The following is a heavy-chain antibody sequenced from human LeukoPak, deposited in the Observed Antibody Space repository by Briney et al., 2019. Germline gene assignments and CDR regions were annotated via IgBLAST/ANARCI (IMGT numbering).Heavy chain of an antibody. V-gene: IGHV3-23*01. CDR3: GRYCSSTSCYAVGAIDY. D-gene: IGHD2-2*01. J-gene: IGHJ4*02. Sequence: GSLRLSCAASGFTFSSYAMSWVRQAPGKGLEWVSAISGSGGSTYYADSVKGRFTISRDNSKNTLYLQMISLRAEDTAVYYCGRYCSSTSCYAVGAIDYWGQGTLVTVSS. CDR2: ISGSGGST. CDR1: GFTFSSYA.